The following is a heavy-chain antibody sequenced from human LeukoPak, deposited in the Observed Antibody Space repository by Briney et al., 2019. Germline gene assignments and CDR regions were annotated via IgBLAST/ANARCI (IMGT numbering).Heavy chain of an antibody. CDR1: GFTFSTYG. CDR3: AREGWYSVDY. J-gene: IGHJ4*02. CDR2: ISDSGGTT. Sequence: GGSLRLSCAASGFTFSTYGMSWVRQAPGKGLEWVSSISDSGGTTYCVDSVKGRFTISRDNSKNTLYLQMNSLRAEDTAVYYCAREGWYSVDYWGQGTLVTVSS. D-gene: IGHD2-15*01. V-gene: IGHV3-23*01.